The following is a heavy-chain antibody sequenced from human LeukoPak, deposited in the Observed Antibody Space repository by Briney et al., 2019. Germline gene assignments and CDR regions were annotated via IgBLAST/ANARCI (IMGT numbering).Heavy chain of an antibody. CDR1: GYSFTSYW. CDR3: ARAREERWLQLGLFDY. V-gene: IGHV5-51*01. J-gene: IGHJ4*02. D-gene: IGHD5-24*01. CDR2: IYPGDSDT. Sequence: GESLKISCKGSGYSFTSYWIGWVRQMPGKGLEWMGIIYPGDSDTRYSPSFQGQVTISADKSISTAYLQWSSLKASDTAMYYCARAREERWLQLGLFDYWGQGTLVTVSS.